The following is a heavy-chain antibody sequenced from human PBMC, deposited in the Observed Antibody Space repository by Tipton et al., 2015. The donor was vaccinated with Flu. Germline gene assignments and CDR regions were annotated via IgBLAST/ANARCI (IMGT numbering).Heavy chain of an antibody. Sequence: TLSLTYAVYGGSFSGYYRSWIRQPPGKGLEWIGEINHSGSTNYNPSLKSRVTISVDTSKNQFSLKLSSVTAADTAVYYCARGHTAMVGSLYYYGMDVWGQGTTVTVSS. V-gene: IGHV4-34*01. J-gene: IGHJ6*02. CDR1: GGSFSGYY. CDR3: ARGHTAMVGSLYYYGMDV. CDR2: INHSGST. D-gene: IGHD5-18*01.